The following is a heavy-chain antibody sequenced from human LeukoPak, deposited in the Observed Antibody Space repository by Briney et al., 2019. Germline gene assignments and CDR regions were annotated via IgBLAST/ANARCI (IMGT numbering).Heavy chain of an antibody. Sequence: SETLSLTCAVSGYSISSGYYWGRTRQPPGTGPEWIGNIHHSGSTYYNPSLKSRVTISVDTSKNQFSLKLNSVTAADTAVYYCMRWASTPRWFDPWGQGTLVTVSS. V-gene: IGHV4-38-2*01. CDR1: GYSISSGYY. CDR2: IHHSGST. J-gene: IGHJ5*02. CDR3: MRWASTPRWFDP.